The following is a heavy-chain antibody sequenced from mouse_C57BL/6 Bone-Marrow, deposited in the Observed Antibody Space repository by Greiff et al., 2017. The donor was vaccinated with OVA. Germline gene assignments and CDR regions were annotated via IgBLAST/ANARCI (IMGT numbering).Heavy chain of an antibody. CDR2: IDPEDGDT. V-gene: IGHV14-1*01. CDR1: GFNIKDYS. D-gene: IGHD2-1*01. J-gene: IGHJ3*01. Sequence: EVKVVESGAELVRPGASVKLSCTASGFNIKDYSMHWVKQRPEPGLEWIGRIDPEDGDTVYAQKFQGKATMTADTSSNTAYLQLSSLTSEDTAVYYCTTSYGNYVVAYWGQGTLVTVSA. CDR3: TTSYGNYVVAY.